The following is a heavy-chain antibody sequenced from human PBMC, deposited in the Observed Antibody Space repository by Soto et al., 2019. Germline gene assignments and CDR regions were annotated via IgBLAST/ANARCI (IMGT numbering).Heavy chain of an antibody. CDR1: GFTFSSYA. CDR2: ISYDGSNK. D-gene: IGHD3-3*01. V-gene: IGHV3-30-3*01. J-gene: IGHJ4*02. CDR3: ARDLDPTDFWSGLVDY. Sequence: GGSLRLSCAASGFTFSSYAMHWVRQAPGKGLEWVAVISYDGSNKYYADSVKGRFTISRDNSKNTLYLQMNSLRAEDTAVYYCARDLDPTDFWSGLVDYWGQGTLVTVSS.